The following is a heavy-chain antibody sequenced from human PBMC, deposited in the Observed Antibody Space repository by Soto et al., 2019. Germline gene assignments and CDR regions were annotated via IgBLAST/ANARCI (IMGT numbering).Heavy chain of an antibody. CDR1: GFTFSSYA. J-gene: IGHJ4*02. CDR3: AKGSLGDLEWLQYSHFDY. V-gene: IGHV3-23*01. D-gene: IGHD3-3*01. Sequence: GGSLRLSCAASGFTFSSYAMSWVRQAPGKGLEWVSAISGSGGSTYYADSVKGRFTISRDNSKNTLYLQMNSLRAEDTAVYYCAKGSLGDLEWLQYSHFDYWGQGTLVTVSS. CDR2: ISGSGGST.